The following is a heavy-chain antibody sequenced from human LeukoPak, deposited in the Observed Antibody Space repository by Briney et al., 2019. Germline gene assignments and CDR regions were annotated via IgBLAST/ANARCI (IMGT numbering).Heavy chain of an antibody. J-gene: IGHJ4*02. Sequence: PSETLSLTCTVSGVSISSSNSYWGWIRQPPGKGLEWIGSIYYTGNTYYNASLKSRVTMSVDTSKNQFSLKLSSVTAADTAVYYCARGSILRYFDWLSRMYYFDYWGQGTLVTVSS. D-gene: IGHD3-9*01. V-gene: IGHV4-39*07. CDR1: GVSISSSNSY. CDR2: IYYTGNT. CDR3: ARGSILRYFDWLSRMYYFDY.